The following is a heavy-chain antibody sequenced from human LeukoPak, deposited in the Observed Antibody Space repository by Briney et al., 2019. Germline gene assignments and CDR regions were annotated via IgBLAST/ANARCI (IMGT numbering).Heavy chain of an antibody. D-gene: IGHD6-13*01. V-gene: IGHV3-23*01. CDR3: AKQSAGSAAWYSLHYDF. CDR2: VDGGGGGT. CDR1: GFTFSNAW. Sequence: GGSLRLSCAASGFTFSNAWMNWVRQAPGRGLEWVSSVDGGGGGTYYADSVKGRFTISRDNSKDTLYLQMNGLRAEDTAVYFCAKQSAGSAAWYSLHYDFWGQGTLVTVSS. J-gene: IGHJ4*02.